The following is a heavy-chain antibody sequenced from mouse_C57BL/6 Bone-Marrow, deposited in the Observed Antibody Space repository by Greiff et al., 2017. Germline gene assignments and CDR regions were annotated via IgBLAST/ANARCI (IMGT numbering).Heavy chain of an antibody. Sequence: EVQGVESGPVLVKPGASVKMSCKASGYTFTDYYMNWVKQSHGKSLEWIGVINPYNGGTSYNQKFKGKATLTVDQSSSTAYMELNSLTSEDSAVYYCARDDPFAYWGQGTLVTVSA. CDR2: INPYNGGT. V-gene: IGHV1-19*01. CDR3: ARDDPFAY. J-gene: IGHJ3*01. CDR1: GYTFTDYY.